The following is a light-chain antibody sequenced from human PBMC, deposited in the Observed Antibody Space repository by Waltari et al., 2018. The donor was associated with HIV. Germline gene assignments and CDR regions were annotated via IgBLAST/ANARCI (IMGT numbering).Light chain of an antibody. Sequence: QSVLTQSPSASGTPGQRVTISCSGSRSNIGSNTVNWYQQLPGTAPNLLIYTNKQRPSGVPDRFSGSKSGTSASLDSSGLQSEDEADYYCAAWDDTLNGYVFGFGTKVTVL. V-gene: IGLV1-44*01. J-gene: IGLJ1*01. CDR1: RSNIGSNT. CDR2: TNK. CDR3: AAWDDTLNGYV.